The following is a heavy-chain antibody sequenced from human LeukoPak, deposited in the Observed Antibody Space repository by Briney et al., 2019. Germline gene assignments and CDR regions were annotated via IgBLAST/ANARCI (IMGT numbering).Heavy chain of an antibody. CDR3: AKAKSYYSNYDY. V-gene: IGHV3-23*01. CDR1: GFTFSNYG. J-gene: IGHJ4*02. D-gene: IGHD4-11*01. Sequence: GGSLRLSCAASGFTFSNYGMSWVRQAPGKRLEWVSVISGSGANTYYADSVKGRSTISRDNSKNTPYLQVNSLRAEDTAVYYCAKAKSYYSNYDYWGQGTLVTVSS. CDR2: ISGSGANT.